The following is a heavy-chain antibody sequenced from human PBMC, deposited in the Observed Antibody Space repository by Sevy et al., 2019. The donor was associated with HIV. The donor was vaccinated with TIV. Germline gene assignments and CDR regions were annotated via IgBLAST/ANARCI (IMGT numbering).Heavy chain of an antibody. V-gene: IGHV3-7*01. CDR3: ARDFGYCSSTSCPKGYYYYGMDV. CDR2: IKQDGSEK. J-gene: IGHJ6*02. Sequence: GGSLRLSCAASGFTFSSYWMSWVRQAPGKGLEWVANIKQDGSEKYYVDSVKGRFTISRDNAKNSLYLQMNSLRAEDTAVYYCARDFGYCSSTSCPKGYYYYGMDVWGQGTTVTVSS. CDR1: GFTFSSYW. D-gene: IGHD2-2*03.